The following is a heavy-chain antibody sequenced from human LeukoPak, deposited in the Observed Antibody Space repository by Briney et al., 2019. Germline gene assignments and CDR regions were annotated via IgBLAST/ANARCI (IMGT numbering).Heavy chain of an antibody. J-gene: IGHJ4*02. CDR3: ATSVSIAVAGTFDY. V-gene: IGHV4-39*01. D-gene: IGHD6-19*01. CDR1: GGSISSSSYY. CDR2: IYYSGST. Sequence: SETLSLTCTVSGGSISSSSYYWGWIRQPPGKGLEWIGSIYYSGSTYYNPSLKGRVTISVDTSKNQFSLKLSSVTAADTAVYYCATSVSIAVAGTFDYWGQGTLVTFSS.